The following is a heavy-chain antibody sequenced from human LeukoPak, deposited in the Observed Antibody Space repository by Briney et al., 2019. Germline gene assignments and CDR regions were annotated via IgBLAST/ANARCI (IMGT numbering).Heavy chain of an antibody. J-gene: IGHJ4*02. CDR3: ARLGGYYDPPDY. CDR1: VGSISSSTYY. V-gene: IGHV4-39*01. Sequence: SETLSLTCTVSVGSISSSTYYWAWIRLHPGKGLEWTGTIHYSGSTYYSPSLKSRVTISVDTSKNQFSLNLSSVTAADTAVYYCARLGGYYDPPDYWGQGTLVTVSS. CDR2: IHYSGST. D-gene: IGHD3-22*01.